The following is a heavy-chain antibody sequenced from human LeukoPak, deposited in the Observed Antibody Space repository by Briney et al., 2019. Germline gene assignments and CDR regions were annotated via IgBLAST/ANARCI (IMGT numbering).Heavy chain of an antibody. D-gene: IGHD3-22*01. CDR1: GFTFSSYW. Sequence: GGSLRLSCAASGFTFSSYWMHWVRQAPGKGLVWVSRINSDGSSTSYADSVKGRFPISRDNAKNTLYLQMNSLRAEDTAVYYCARTPEDYYDSSGYPPGGFDPWGQGTLVTVSS. CDR2: INSDGSST. V-gene: IGHV3-74*01. J-gene: IGHJ5*02. CDR3: ARTPEDYYDSSGYPPGGFDP.